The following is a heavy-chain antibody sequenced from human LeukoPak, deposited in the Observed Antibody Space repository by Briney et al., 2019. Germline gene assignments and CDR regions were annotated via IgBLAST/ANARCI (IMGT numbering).Heavy chain of an antibody. CDR1: GGTFSSYA. CDR3: ARDFPPSFWSGLLYPGDV. J-gene: IGHJ6*02. Sequence: GASVKVTCKASGGTFSSYAISWVRQAPGQGLEWMGGIIPIFGTANYAQKFQGRVTITADESTSTAYMELSSLRSEDTAVYYCARDFPPSFWSGLLYPGDVWGQGTTVTVSS. CDR2: IIPIFGTA. D-gene: IGHD3-3*01. V-gene: IGHV1-69*13.